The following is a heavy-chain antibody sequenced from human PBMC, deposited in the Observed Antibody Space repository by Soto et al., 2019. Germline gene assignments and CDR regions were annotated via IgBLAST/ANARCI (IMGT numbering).Heavy chain of an antibody. D-gene: IGHD2-2*01. CDR1: GGTFSSYA. Sequence: GASVKVSCKASGGTFSSYAISWVRQAPGQGLEWMGGIIPIFGTANYAQKFQGRVTITADESTSTAYMELSSLRSEDTAVYYCARDRYCISTSCKDRAFDIWGQGTMVTVSS. J-gene: IGHJ3*02. V-gene: IGHV1-69*13. CDR3: ARDRYCISTSCKDRAFDI. CDR2: IIPIFGTA.